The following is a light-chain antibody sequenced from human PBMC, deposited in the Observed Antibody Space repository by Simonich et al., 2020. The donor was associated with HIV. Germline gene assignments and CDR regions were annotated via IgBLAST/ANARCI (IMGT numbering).Light chain of an antibody. V-gene: IGKV2-29*02. Sequence: DVVMTQSPLSLPVTLGQPASISCRSSQSLVHSDGKTYLYWYLQKPGQSPQVLIYEVSSRVSGVPDRFRGSGSGTDFTLKISRVEAEDVGVYYCMQGTHWPPFTFGPGTKVDIK. CDR1: QSLVHSDGKTY. CDR3: MQGTHWPPFT. CDR2: EVS. J-gene: IGKJ3*01.